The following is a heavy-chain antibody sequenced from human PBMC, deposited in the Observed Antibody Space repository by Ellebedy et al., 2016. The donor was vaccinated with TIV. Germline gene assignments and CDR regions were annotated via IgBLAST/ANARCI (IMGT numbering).Heavy chain of an antibody. D-gene: IGHD1-14*01. CDR3: ASKDHGYWYFDL. Sequence: LRLSCTVPGGSTSSGGYYWSWIRQHPGKGLEWIGYIYYSGSTYYNPSLKSRVTISVDTSKNQFSLKLSSVTAADTAVYYCASKDHGYWYFDLWGRGTLVTVSS. J-gene: IGHJ2*01. CDR1: GGSTSSGGYY. V-gene: IGHV4-31*03. CDR2: IYYSGST.